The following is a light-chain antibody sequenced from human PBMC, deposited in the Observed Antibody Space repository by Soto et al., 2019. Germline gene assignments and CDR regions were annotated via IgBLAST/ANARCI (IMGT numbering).Light chain of an antibody. CDR3: QQRTNWPPT. CDR1: QSVRND. CDR2: SAS. V-gene: IGKV3-11*01. J-gene: IGKJ4*01. Sequence: IVLTQSAATLSLCPGERATLSCRASQSVRNDLVWYHQKPGQAPRVLIYSASNRATGIPARFSGSGSGTDFTLTISSLEPEDFAVYYCQQRTNWPPTFGGGTKVEMK.